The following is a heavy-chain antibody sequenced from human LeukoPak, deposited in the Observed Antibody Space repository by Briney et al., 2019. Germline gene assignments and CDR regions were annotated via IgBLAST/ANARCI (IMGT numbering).Heavy chain of an antibody. Sequence: GESLKISCKGSGYSFTSYWIGWVRQMPGKGLEWMGIIYPGDSDTRYSPSFQGQVTISADKSISTAYLQWSSLKASDTAMCYCARQYYVSGSSSGNWFDPWGQGTLVTVPS. CDR1: GYSFTSYW. CDR3: ARQYYVSGSSSGNWFDP. V-gene: IGHV5-51*01. J-gene: IGHJ5*02. CDR2: IYPGDSDT. D-gene: IGHD3-10*01.